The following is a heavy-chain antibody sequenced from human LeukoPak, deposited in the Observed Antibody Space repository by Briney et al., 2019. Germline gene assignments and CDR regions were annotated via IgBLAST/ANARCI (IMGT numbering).Heavy chain of an antibody. Sequence: PGGSLRLSCEASGFTFSTYIMTWVRQAPGKGLEWVSTIKAGAEATFYADSVKDRFTISRDNSKNTLYLQMNSLRAEDTAEYYCAKRGGTESFYYYYYMDVWGKGTTATVSS. CDR3: AKRGGTESFYYYYYMDV. V-gene: IGHV3-23*01. J-gene: IGHJ6*03. CDR1: GFTFSTYI. D-gene: IGHD2-15*01. CDR2: IKAGAEAT.